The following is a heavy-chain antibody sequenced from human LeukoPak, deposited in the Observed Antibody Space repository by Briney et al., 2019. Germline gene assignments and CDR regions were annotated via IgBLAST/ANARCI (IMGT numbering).Heavy chain of an antibody. V-gene: IGHV4-39*07. CDR2: IYYSGST. D-gene: IGHD4-11*01. Sequence: PSETLFLTCTVSGGSISSSSYYWGWIRQPPGKGLEWIGSIYYSGSTYYNPSLKSRVTISVDTSKNQFSLKLSSVTAADTAVYYCARDVTVTLFDYWGQGTLVTVSS. CDR3: ARDVTVTLFDY. CDR1: GGSISSSSYY. J-gene: IGHJ4*02.